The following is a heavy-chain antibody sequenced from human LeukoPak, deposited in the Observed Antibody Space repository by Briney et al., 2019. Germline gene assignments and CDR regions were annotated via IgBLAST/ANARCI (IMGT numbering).Heavy chain of an antibody. V-gene: IGHV4-59*01. Sequence: SETLSLTCTVSGGSISSYYWSRIRQPPGKGLEWIGYIYYSGSTNYNPSLKSRVTISVDTSKNQFSLKLSSVTAADTAVYYCARAELGTLFDYWGQGTLVTVSS. CDR3: ARAELGTLFDY. J-gene: IGHJ4*02. CDR2: IYYSGST. D-gene: IGHD7-27*01. CDR1: GGSISSYY.